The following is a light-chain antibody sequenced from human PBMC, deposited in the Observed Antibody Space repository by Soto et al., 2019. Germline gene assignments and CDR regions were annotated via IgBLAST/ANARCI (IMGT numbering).Light chain of an antibody. Sequence: QSVLTQPPSASGTPGQRVTISCSGSSSNIGSNTVNWYQQLPRTAPKVLIYSNNQRPSGVPVRFSGSKSGTSASLAISGLQSEDEADYYCAAWDGSLSVYVFGTGTKVTVL. CDR3: AAWDGSLSVYV. CDR1: SSNIGSNT. J-gene: IGLJ1*01. V-gene: IGLV1-44*01. CDR2: SNN.